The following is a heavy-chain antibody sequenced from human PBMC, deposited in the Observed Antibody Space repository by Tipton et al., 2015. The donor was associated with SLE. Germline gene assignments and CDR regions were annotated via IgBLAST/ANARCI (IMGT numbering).Heavy chain of an antibody. D-gene: IGHD2-8*01. CDR3: ASILGNTNPSDF. Sequence: SLRLSCAASGFTFRTYGMHWVRQAPGKGLEWVSFIRFDGNVKQYADSARGRFTISRDNSKNTLSLQMDSLRPEDTSIYYCASILGNTNPSDFWGQGTLVTVSS. J-gene: IGHJ4*02. CDR1: GFTFRTYG. V-gene: IGHV3-30*02. CDR2: IRFDGNVK.